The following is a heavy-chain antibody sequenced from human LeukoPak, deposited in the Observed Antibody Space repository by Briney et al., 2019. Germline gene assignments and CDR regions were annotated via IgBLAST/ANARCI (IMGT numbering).Heavy chain of an antibody. Sequence: GGSLRLSCSASGFTFSSYDIHWVRQATGKGLEWVSGIGTASEIYYQGSVKGRFTISRENAKNSLYLQMNSLRAGDTAVYYCARAAYSSTWYSRYFDLWGRGTLVTVSS. CDR2: IGTASEI. CDR1: GFTFSSYD. V-gene: IGHV3-13*01. CDR3: ARAAYSSTWYSRYFDL. D-gene: IGHD6-13*01. J-gene: IGHJ2*01.